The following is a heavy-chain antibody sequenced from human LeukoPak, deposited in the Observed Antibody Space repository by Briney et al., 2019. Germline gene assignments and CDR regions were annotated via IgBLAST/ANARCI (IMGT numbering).Heavy chain of an antibody. CDR1: GGTFSSYA. V-gene: IGHV1-69*05. D-gene: IGHD6-13*01. Sequence: SVKVSCKASGGTFSSYAISWVRQAPGQGLEWMGGIIPIFDTANYAQKFQGRVTITRNTSISTAYMELSSLRSEDTAVYYCARADSSSWYYFDYWGQGTLVTVSS. J-gene: IGHJ4*02. CDR2: IIPIFDTA. CDR3: ARADSSSWYYFDY.